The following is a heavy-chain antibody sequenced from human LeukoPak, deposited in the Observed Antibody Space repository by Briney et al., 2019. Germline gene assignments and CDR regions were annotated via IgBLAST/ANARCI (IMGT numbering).Heavy chain of an antibody. CDR1: GGSISSYY. J-gene: IGHJ5*02. CDR3: ARLVDTAANWFDP. CDR2: IYYSGST. Sequence: SETLSLTCTVSGGSISSYYWSWIRQSPGKGLEWIGYIYYSGSTSYNPSLKSRVTISVDTSKNQFSLKLSSVTAADTAVYYCARLVDTAANWFDPWGQGTLVTVSS. V-gene: IGHV4-59*12. D-gene: IGHD5-18*01.